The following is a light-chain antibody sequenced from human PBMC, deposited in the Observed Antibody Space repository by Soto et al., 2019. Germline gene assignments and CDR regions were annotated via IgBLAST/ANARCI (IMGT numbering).Light chain of an antibody. CDR2: DAS. CDR3: QQRSNWLLT. Sequence: EIVMTQSPATLSVSPGGRATLSCMASQSVSSYLAWYQQKPGQAPRLLIYDASNRATGIPARFSGSGSGTDFTLTISSLEPEDFAVYYCQQRSNWLLTFGGGTKVDIK. V-gene: IGKV3-11*01. J-gene: IGKJ4*01. CDR1: QSVSSY.